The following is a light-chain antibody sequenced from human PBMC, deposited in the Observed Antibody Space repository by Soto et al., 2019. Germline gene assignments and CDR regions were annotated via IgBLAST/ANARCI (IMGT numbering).Light chain of an antibody. CDR3: QHYNSYSEA. V-gene: IGKV3-15*01. CDR1: QSVNSD. J-gene: IGKJ1*01. CDR2: DAS. Sequence: EIVMTQSPATLSVSPGERATLSCRASQSVNSDLAWYQQKPGQAPRLLIYDASTRATGIPARFSGSGSGTEFTLTISSLQSEDFATYYCQHYNSYSEAFGQGTKVDIK.